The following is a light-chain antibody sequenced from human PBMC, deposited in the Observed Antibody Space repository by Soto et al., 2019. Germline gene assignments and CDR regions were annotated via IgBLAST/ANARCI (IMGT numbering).Light chain of an antibody. Sequence: QSALTHPASLSGSPGQSITISCTGTSSDVGGYNYVSWYQQHPGKAPKLMIYEVSNRPSGVSNRFSGSKSGNTASLTISGLQAEDEADYYCSSYTSSSTLVFGTGTKV. CDR1: SSDVGGYNY. V-gene: IGLV2-14*01. CDR2: EVS. CDR3: SSYTSSSTLV. J-gene: IGLJ1*01.